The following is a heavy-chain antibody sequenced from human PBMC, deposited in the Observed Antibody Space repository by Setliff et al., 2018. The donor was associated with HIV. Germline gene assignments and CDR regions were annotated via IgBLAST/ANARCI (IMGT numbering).Heavy chain of an antibody. V-gene: IGHV4-4*09. Sequence: SETLSLTCVVSDDSFSNYDWTWIRQSPGKALEWIGYISSSGTTNYNPSLRSRVTISMETSNTRFSLWLRSATAADTATYFCARLGRAIDDGGSSLRLDFWGQGMLVTVAS. CDR3: ARLGRAIDDGGSSLRLDF. J-gene: IGHJ4*02. CDR2: ISSSGTT. CDR1: DDSFSNYD. D-gene: IGHD2-21*01.